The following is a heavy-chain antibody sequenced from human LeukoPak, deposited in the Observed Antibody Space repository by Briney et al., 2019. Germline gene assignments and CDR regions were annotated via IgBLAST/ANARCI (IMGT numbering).Heavy chain of an antibody. V-gene: IGHV3-23*01. CDR2: ISGSGGST. CDR3: ARGQYYYDSSGYSY. D-gene: IGHD3-22*01. J-gene: IGHJ4*02. Sequence: GGSLRLSCAASGFTFGSYAMSWVRQAPGKGLEWVSAISGSGGSTYYADSVKGRFTISRDNSKNTLYLQMNSLRAEDTAVYYCARGQYYYDSSGYSYWGQGTLVTVSS. CDR1: GFTFGSYA.